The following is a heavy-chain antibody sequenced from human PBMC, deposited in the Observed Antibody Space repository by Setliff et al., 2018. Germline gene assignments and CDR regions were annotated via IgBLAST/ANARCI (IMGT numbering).Heavy chain of an antibody. CDR3: AKDLGYSYGYRFDY. CDR2: ISSDSRTI. V-gene: IGHV3-48*01. CDR1: GFTFSSYS. J-gene: IGHJ4*02. D-gene: IGHD5-18*01. Sequence: GGSLRLSCAASGFTFSSYSMNWVRQAPGKGLEWVSFISSDSRTIYYADSAKGRFTISRDNSKNTLYLQMNSLRAEDTAVYYCAKDLGYSYGYRFDYWGQGTLVTVSS.